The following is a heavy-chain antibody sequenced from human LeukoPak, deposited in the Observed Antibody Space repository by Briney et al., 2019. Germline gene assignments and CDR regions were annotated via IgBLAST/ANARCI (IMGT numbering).Heavy chain of an antibody. CDR2: ISGSGGST. V-gene: IGHV3-23*01. Sequence: GGSLRLSCVASGFTFNNYAMIWVRQAPGKGLEWVSGISGSGGSTYYADSVKGRFTISRDNSKNTLYLQMNSLRAEDTAVYYCAKGPRPYCSSTSCYRDSYYYYYYMDVWGKGTTVTVSS. CDR3: AKGPRPYCSSTSCYRDSYYYYYYMDV. D-gene: IGHD2-2*02. CDR1: GFTFNNYA. J-gene: IGHJ6*03.